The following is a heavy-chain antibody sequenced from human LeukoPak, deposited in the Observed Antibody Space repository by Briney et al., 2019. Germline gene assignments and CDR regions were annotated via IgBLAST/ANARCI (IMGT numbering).Heavy chain of an antibody. CDR2: ISGDGGST. Sequence: AGGSLRLSCAAPGFMFHDYAIHWVRQAPGKGLDWVSLISGDGGSTFYADSVKGRFTISRDNSKNSLYLQMNSLRTEDTALYYCAKEDYSSSWYALDYWGQGTLVTVSS. J-gene: IGHJ4*02. CDR3: AKEDYSSSWYALDY. CDR1: GFMFHDYA. D-gene: IGHD6-13*01. V-gene: IGHV3-43*02.